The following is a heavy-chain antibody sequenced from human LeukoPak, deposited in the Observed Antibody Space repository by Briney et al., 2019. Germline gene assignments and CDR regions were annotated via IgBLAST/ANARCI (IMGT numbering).Heavy chain of an antibody. J-gene: IGHJ3*01. CDR1: GYTFTDNY. CDR2: VNPDSGGI. Sequence: ASVKVSCKASGYTFTDNYIHWVRQAPGQGLEWIGRVNPDSGGINYAQKFQGRVTMTRDTSINTAFVELRRLRSDDTATYYCARAQNYHDRSGYSDDTFDVWGHGTMITVSS. D-gene: IGHD3-22*01. CDR3: ARAQNYHDRSGYSDDTFDV. V-gene: IGHV1-2*06.